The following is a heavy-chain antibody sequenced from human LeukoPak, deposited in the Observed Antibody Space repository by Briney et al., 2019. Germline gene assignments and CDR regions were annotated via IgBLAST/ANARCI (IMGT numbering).Heavy chain of an antibody. Sequence: ASVTVSCKASGYTFTSYDINWVRQAPGQGLEWMGWMNPNSGNTGYAQKFQGRVTMTRNTSISTAYMELSSLRSEDTAVYYCARRRGRHGWFDHWGQGTLVTVSS. D-gene: IGHD3-10*01. V-gene: IGHV1-8*01. CDR2: MNPNSGNT. CDR3: ARRRGRHGWFDH. CDR1: GYTFTSYD. J-gene: IGHJ5*02.